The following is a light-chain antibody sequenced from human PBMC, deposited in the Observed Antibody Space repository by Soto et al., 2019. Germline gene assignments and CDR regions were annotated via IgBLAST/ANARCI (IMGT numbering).Light chain of an antibody. CDR3: QQYNNWPGT. J-gene: IGKJ1*01. CDR2: GAS. CDR1: QSVSNN. Sequence: EVVMTQSPATLSVSPGERVTLSCRASQSVSNNLAWYQQKPGQAPRLLIYGASTRATGIPARFSGSGSGTEFTLTISSLQSEDFAVYYCQQYNNWPGTFGQGTKVDIK. V-gene: IGKV3-15*01.